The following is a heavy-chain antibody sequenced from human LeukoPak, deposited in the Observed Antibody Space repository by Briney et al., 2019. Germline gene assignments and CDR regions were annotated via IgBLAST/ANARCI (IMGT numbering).Heavy chain of an antibody. Sequence: SETLSLTCTVSGGSISSYYWSWIRQPPGKGLEWIGYIYHSGSTNYNPSLKSRVTISLDSSKKQFSLKMTSMTAADTAVYYCARDALTCTTTACSDYLDFWGQGTPVTVSS. CDR1: GGSISSYY. CDR2: IYHSGST. V-gene: IGHV4-59*12. CDR3: ARDALTCTTTACSDYLDF. J-gene: IGHJ4*02. D-gene: IGHD1-14*01.